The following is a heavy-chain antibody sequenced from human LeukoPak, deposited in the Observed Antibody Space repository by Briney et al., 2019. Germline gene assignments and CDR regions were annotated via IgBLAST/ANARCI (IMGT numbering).Heavy chain of an antibody. D-gene: IGHD4-23*01. J-gene: IGHJ4*02. Sequence: GGSLRLSCAASGFTFSDYYMSWIRQAPGKELEWVSYISSSGSTIYYADSVKGRFTISRDNAKNSLYLQMNSLRAGDTAVYYCAREPYGGNSEYFDYWGQGTLVTVSS. CDR3: AREPYGGNSEYFDY. CDR1: GFTFSDYY. CDR2: ISSSGSTI. V-gene: IGHV3-11*01.